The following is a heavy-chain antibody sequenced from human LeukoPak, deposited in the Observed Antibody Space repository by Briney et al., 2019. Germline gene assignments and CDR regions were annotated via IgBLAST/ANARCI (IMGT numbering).Heavy chain of an antibody. Sequence: PGGSLRLSCAASGFTVSSNYMSWVRQAPGKGLEWVSVIYSGGSTYYADSVKGRFTISRDNSKNTLYLQMNSLRAEDTAVYYCARVGYYDFWSGYQTFDYWGQGTLVTVSS. CDR3: ARVGYYDFWSGYQTFDY. J-gene: IGHJ4*02. D-gene: IGHD3-3*01. CDR2: IYSGGST. V-gene: IGHV3-66*01. CDR1: GFTVSSNY.